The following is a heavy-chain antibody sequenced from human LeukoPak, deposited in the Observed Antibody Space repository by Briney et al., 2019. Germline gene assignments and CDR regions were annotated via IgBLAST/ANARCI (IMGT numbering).Heavy chain of an antibody. CDR3: SPGFAFDV. D-gene: IGHD2-15*01. CDR1: GFTFTDYW. V-gene: IGHV3-74*01. CDR2: ISTDGGRT. J-gene: IGHJ3*01. Sequence: GGSLRLSCAASGFTFTDYWMNWVRQRPGEGLVWVSHISTDGGRTNYADSVKGRFTTSRDNTKNTVYLQMSSLRAEDTAVYYCSPGFAFDVWGQGTRVTVSS.